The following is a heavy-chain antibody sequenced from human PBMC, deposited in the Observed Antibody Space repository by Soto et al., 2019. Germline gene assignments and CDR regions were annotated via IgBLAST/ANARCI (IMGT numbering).Heavy chain of an antibody. CDR2: ISYDGSNK. D-gene: IGHD2-21*01. J-gene: IGHJ2*01. CDR1: GFTFSSYA. CDR3: ARDCGTWYFDL. Sequence: QVQLVESGGGVVQPGRSLRLSCAASGFTFSSYAMHWVRQAPGKGLEWVAVISYDGSNKYYADSVKGRFTISRDNSKNTLYLQMNSLRAEDTAVYYCARDCGTWYFDLWGRGTLVTVSS. V-gene: IGHV3-30-3*01.